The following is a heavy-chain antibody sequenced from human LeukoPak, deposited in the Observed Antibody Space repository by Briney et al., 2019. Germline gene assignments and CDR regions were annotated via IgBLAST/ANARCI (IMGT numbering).Heavy chain of an antibody. CDR2: VIPIFGTA. V-gene: IGHV1-69*05. CDR3: ASERGYSYSLFDY. Sequence: GASVKVSCKASGGTFSSYAISWVRQAPGQGLEWMGGVIPIFGTANYAQKFQGRVTITTDESTSTAYMELSSLRSEDTAVYYCASERGYSYSLFDYWGQGTLVTVSS. D-gene: IGHD5-18*01. J-gene: IGHJ4*02. CDR1: GGTFSSYA.